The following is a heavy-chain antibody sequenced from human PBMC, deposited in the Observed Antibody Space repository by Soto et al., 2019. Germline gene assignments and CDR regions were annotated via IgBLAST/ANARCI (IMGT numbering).Heavy chain of an antibody. CDR2: IYYSGST. J-gene: IGHJ6*03. CDR3: ARSVFYYFWSGFAQFQDYYYMDV. CDR1: GGSISSYY. Sequence: SETLSLTCTVSGGSISSYYWSWFRQPPGKGLEWMGYIYYSGSTNYNPSLKSRVTISVDKSKNQFSLKLSSVTAADPAVYFCARSVFYYFWSGFAQFQDYYYMDVWGKGTTVTVSS. D-gene: IGHD3-3*01. V-gene: IGHV4-59*01.